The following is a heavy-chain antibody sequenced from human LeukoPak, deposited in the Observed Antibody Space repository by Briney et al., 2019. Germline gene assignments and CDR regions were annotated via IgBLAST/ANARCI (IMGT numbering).Heavy chain of an antibody. J-gene: IGHJ6*03. CDR2: IYSGGST. CDR3: AREGFLQQLSMDV. D-gene: IGHD6-13*01. V-gene: IGHV3-53*01. Sequence: PGRSLRLSCAASGFTFSSYAMHWVRQAPGKGLEWVSVIYSGGSTYYADSVKGRFTISRDNSKNTLYLQMNSLRAEDTAVYYCAREGFLQQLSMDVWGKGTTVTVSS. CDR1: GFTFSSYA.